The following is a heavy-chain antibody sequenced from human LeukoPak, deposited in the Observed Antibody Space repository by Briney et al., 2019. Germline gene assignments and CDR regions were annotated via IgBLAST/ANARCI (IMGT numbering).Heavy chain of an antibody. D-gene: IGHD6-13*01. CDR1: GFTFSDYY. J-gene: IGHJ4*02. V-gene: IGHV3-11*03. CDR2: ISSSGSYT. CDR3: ARPLSSSWYYFDC. Sequence: GGSLRLSCAASGFTFSDYYMSWIRQAPGKGLEWISYISSSGSYTQYADSVKARFTISRDNAKNSLYLQMNSLRADDTAVYYCARPLSSSWYYFDCWGQGTLVTVSS.